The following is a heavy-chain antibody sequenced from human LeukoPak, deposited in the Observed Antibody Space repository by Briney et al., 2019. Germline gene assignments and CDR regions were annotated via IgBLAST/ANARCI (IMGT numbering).Heavy chain of an antibody. D-gene: IGHD4-11*01. CDR2: IYYGGST. Sequence: PSETLSLTCIGASASVNTYYCSWIRPPPKEGLGWVGYIYYGGSTKYNPSLKSRVTISVDTSKNHFSLKLTSVTAADTAVYYCAISNTVRRPFFDPWGPGTLVTVSS. J-gene: IGHJ5*02. V-gene: IGHV4-59*02. CDR1: SASVNTYY. CDR3: AISNTVRRPFFDP.